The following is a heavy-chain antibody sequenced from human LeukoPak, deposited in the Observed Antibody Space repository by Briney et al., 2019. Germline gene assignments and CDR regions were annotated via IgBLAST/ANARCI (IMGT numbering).Heavy chain of an antibody. V-gene: IGHV3-30*04. CDR3: ARYFAHSVDAFDI. CDR2: ISPDERVK. CDR1: GFTFSVYS. J-gene: IGHJ3*02. D-gene: IGHD3-9*01. Sequence: GSLRLSCAASGFTFSVYSMHWVRQAAGKGLEWVAGISPDERVKHYRDSVKDRFTNSRDNSKNTLYLQMNSLRAEDTAVYFCARYFAHSVDAFDIWGQGTMVTVSS.